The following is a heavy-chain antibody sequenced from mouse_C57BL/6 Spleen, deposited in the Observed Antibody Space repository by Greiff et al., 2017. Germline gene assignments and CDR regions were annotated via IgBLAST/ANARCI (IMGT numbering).Heavy chain of an antibody. V-gene: IGHV1-52*01. CDR3: ARGGGSSPAWFAY. Sequence: VQLQQPGAELVRPGSSVKLSCKASGYTFTSYWMHWVKQRPIQGLEWIGNIDPSDSETHYNQKFKDKATLTVDKSSSTAYMQLSSLTSEDSAVYYCARGGGSSPAWFAYWGQGTLVTVSA. CDR1: GYTFTSYW. D-gene: IGHD1-1*01. CDR2: IDPSDSET. J-gene: IGHJ3*01.